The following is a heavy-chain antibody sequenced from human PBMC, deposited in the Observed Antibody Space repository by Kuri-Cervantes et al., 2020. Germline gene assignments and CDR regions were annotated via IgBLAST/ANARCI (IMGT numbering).Heavy chain of an antibody. CDR2: ISWNSGSI. V-gene: IGHV3-9*01. D-gene: IGHD3-10*01. CDR1: GFTFDGYA. Sequence: SLKISCAASGFTFDGYAMHWVRQAPGKGLEWVSGISWNSGSIGYADSVKGRFTISRDNVKNTLYLQMNSLRDEDTAVYYCARYQGRELSPLDCWGQGTLVTVSS. J-gene: IGHJ4*02. CDR3: ARYQGRELSPLDC.